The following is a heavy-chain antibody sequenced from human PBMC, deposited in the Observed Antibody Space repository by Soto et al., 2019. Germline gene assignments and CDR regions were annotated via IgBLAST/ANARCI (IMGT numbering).Heavy chain of an antibody. D-gene: IGHD1-7*01. J-gene: IGHJ4*02. CDR1: GGSISSGNYY. V-gene: IGHV4-30-4*01. CDR2: ISYSGST. Sequence: QVQLQESGPGLVKPSQTLSLTCTVSGGSISSGNYYWSWIRQPPGKGLEWIGFISYSGSTYYNASRKSRVTISVDTSKNQFSLHLSFVTAADTAVYYCATMGTPATGLYYFDYWGQGTLVTVSS. CDR3: ATMGTPATGLYYFDY.